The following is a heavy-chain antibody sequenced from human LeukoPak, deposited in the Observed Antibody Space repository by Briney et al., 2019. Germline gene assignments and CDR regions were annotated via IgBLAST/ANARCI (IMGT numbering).Heavy chain of an antibody. CDR2: IYYSGST. V-gene: IGHV4-59*01. J-gene: IGHJ4*02. D-gene: IGHD6-19*01. Sequence: SETLSLTCTVSGGSISSYYWSWIRQPPGKGLEWIGYIYYSGSTNYNPSLKSRVTISVDTSKNQFSLKLSSVTAADTAVYYCAGSSPGYSSGWSFDYWGRGTLVTVSS. CDR3: AGSSPGYSSGWSFDY. CDR1: GGSISSYY.